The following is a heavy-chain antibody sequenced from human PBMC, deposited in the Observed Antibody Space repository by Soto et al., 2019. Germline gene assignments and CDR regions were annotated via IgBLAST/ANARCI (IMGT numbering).Heavy chain of an antibody. CDR2: IYYSGST. Sequence: PSETLSLTCTVSGGSISSYYWSWIRQPPGKGLEWIGYIYYSGSTNYNPSLKSRVTISVDTSKNQFSLKLSSVTAADTAVYYCARHPTYYYDSSGPSFFDYWGQGTLVTVSP. V-gene: IGHV4-59*08. CDR3: ARHPTYYYDSSGPSFFDY. J-gene: IGHJ4*02. D-gene: IGHD3-22*01. CDR1: GGSISSYY.